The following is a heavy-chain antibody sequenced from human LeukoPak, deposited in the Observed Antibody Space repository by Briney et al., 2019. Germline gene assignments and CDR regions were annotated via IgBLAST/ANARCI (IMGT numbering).Heavy chain of an antibody. D-gene: IGHD6-13*01. J-gene: IGHJ4*02. Sequence: ASVKVSCKASGYTFTSYDINWVRQATGQGLEWMGWMNPNSGNTGYAQKFQGRVTMTRNTSISTAYMELSSMRSEDTAVYYCARAASYSSSGKTRKNYYFDYWGQGTLVTVSS. CDR1: GYTFTSYD. CDR3: ARAASYSSSGKTRKNYYFDY. V-gene: IGHV1-8*01. CDR2: MNPNSGNT.